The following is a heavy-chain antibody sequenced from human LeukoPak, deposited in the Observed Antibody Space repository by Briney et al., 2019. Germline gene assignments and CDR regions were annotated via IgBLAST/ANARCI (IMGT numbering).Heavy chain of an antibody. D-gene: IGHD2-15*01. CDR1: GFTFSSYA. V-gene: IGHV3-30*04. J-gene: IGHJ4*02. CDR3: ARDGVYCSGGSCYEVLYYFDY. Sequence: GGSLRLSCAASGFTFSSYAMHWVRQAPGKGLEWVAVISYDGSNKYYADSVKGRFTISRDSSKNTLYLQMNSLRAEDTAVYYCARDGVYCSGGSCYEVLYYFDYWGQGTLVTVSS. CDR2: ISYDGSNK.